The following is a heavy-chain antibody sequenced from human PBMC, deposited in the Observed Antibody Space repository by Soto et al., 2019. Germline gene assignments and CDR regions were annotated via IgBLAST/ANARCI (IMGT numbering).Heavy chain of an antibody. CDR3: AKDILSGQEMATYYYYGMDV. Sequence: GGSLRLSCAASGFTFSSYWMSWVRQAPGKGLEWVANIKQDGSEKYYVDSVKGRFTISRDNAKNSLYLQMNSLRAEDTAVYYCAKDILSGQEMATYYYYGMDVWGQGTTVTVSS. J-gene: IGHJ6*02. CDR2: IKQDGSEK. D-gene: IGHD5-12*01. CDR1: GFTFSSYW. V-gene: IGHV3-7*01.